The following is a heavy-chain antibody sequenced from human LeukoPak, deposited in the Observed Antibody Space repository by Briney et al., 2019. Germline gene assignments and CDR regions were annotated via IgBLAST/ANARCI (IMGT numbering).Heavy chain of an antibody. D-gene: IGHD3-9*01. V-gene: IGHV1-69*04. J-gene: IGHJ4*02. CDR3: ATWAPLRYFDWVPGY. CDR2: IIPILGIA. Sequence: GASVKVSCKASGYTFTSYDINWVRQATGQGLEWMGRIIPILGIANYAQKFQGRVTITADKSTSTAYMELSSLRSEDTAVYYCATWAPLRYFDWVPGYWGQGTLVTVSS. CDR1: GYTFTSYD.